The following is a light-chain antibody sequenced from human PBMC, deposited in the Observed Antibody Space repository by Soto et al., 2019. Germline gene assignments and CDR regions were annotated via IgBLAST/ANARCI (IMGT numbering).Light chain of an antibody. CDR1: QSVSSSY. Sequence: EIVLTQSPGTLSLSPGERATLSCRASQSVSSSYLAWYQQKPGQAPRLLIYGASSRATGIPDRFSGSGSGTDFTLTISRLETEDFAVYYCQQYSSSWWTFGQGTKVEIK. CDR2: GAS. J-gene: IGKJ1*01. CDR3: QQYSSSWWT. V-gene: IGKV3-20*01.